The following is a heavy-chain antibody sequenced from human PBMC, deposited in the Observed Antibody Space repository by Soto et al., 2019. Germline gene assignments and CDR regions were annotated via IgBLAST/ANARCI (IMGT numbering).Heavy chain of an antibody. J-gene: IGHJ4*02. Sequence: GGSLRLSCAASEFTFSSYVMSWVRQAPGKGLEWVSGISGSGGSTYYVDSLKGRFTISRDISKNRLYLQMNSRRAEATAVYYCAKDKTGSINPYYFDYWGQGTLVTVSS. D-gene: IGHD1-1*01. CDR1: EFTFSSYV. CDR2: ISGSGGST. CDR3: AKDKTGSINPYYFDY. V-gene: IGHV3-23*01.